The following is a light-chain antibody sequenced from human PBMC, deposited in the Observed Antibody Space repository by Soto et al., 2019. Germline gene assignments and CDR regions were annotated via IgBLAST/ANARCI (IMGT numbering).Light chain of an antibody. V-gene: IGKV1-6*01. CDR3: LQDSKYPRT. CDR1: QDIGTE. CDR2: GTF. J-gene: IGKJ1*01. Sequence: AIQMTQSPSSLSVSVGDRVTITCRASQDIGTELGWYQQKPGKAPRLLIYGTFSLQSGVPSRFSGSGSSTDFTLTISSLQPDDFATYYCLQDSKYPRTFGQGTKVEVK.